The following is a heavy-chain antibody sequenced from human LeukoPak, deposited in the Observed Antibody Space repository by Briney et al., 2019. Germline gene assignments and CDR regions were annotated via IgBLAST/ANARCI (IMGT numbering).Heavy chain of an antibody. Sequence: ASVKVSCKASGYTFTDHYMHWVRQAPGQGLEWMGWINANSGGTDYAQKFQGRVTMTRDTSISTAYTELSRLRSDDTAVYYCARADSVPARGYHYYYMDVWGKGTTVTVS. J-gene: IGHJ6*03. CDR2: INANSGGT. CDR3: ARADSVPARGYHYYYMDV. CDR1: GYTFTDHY. D-gene: IGHD2-2*01. V-gene: IGHV1-2*02.